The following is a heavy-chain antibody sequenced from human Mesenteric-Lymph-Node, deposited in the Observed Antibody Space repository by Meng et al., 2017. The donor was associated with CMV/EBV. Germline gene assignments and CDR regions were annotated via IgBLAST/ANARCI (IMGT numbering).Heavy chain of an antibody. V-gene: IGHV1-18*01. Sequence: ASVKVSCKASGYTLNDYGVSWVRQAPGQRLEWMGWISTSTGDTNYAQRLQGRVTMTTDTSTSTAYVELRSLRSDDTAVYYCALPPGPLDYWGQGTLVTVSS. J-gene: IGHJ4*02. CDR3: ALPPGPLDY. CDR1: GYTLNDYG. CDR2: ISTSTGDT.